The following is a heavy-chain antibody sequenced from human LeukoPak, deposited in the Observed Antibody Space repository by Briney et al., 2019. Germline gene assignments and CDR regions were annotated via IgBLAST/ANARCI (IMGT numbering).Heavy chain of an antibody. V-gene: IGHV4-59*01. Sequence: SETLSLTCTVSGGSLTNYYWSWIRQPPGKGLEWIGHSYYSGITNYNPSLKSRVTISVDTSKNQFSLRLSSVTAADTAVYYCVRGGSSSWPYYYYYMDVWGKGTTVTVSS. D-gene: IGHD6-13*01. CDR3: VRGGSSSWPYYYYYMDV. CDR2: SYYSGIT. J-gene: IGHJ6*03. CDR1: GGSLTNYY.